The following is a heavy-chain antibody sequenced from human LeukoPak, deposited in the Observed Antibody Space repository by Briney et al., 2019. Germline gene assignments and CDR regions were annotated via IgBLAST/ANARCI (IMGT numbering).Heavy chain of an antibody. CDR3: ARRLLRYFDWSRHFYFDY. J-gene: IGHJ4*02. V-gene: IGHV4-34*01. Sequence: SETLSLTCAVYGGSFSGYYWSWIRQPPGRGLEWIGEINHSGSTNYNPSLKSRVTISVDTSKNQFSLKLSSVTAADTAVYYCARRLLRYFDWSRHFYFDYWGQGTLVTVSS. CDR2: INHSGST. D-gene: IGHD3-9*01. CDR1: GGSFSGYY.